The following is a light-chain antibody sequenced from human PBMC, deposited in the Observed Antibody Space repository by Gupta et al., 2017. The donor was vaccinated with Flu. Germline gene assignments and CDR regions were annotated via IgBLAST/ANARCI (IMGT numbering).Light chain of an antibody. CDR3: QSYDSSLRASV. V-gene: IGLV1-40*01. CDR2: DNN. J-gene: IGLJ2*01. Sequence: QSVLTQPPSVSGAPGQRVTISCTGSSSNIGAGYDVHWYQQLPGTAPKLLIYDNNNRPSGVPDRFSGSKSGTSASLAITGLQAEDEADYYCQSYDSSLRASVFGGGTKLTVL. CDR1: SSNIGAGYD.